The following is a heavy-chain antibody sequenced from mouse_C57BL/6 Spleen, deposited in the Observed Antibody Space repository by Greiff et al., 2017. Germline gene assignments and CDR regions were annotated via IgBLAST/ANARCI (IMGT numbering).Heavy chain of an antibody. V-gene: IGHV1-22*01. J-gene: IGHJ4*01. CDR1: GYTFTDYN. Sequence: VQLKQSGPELVKPGASVKMSCKASGYTFTDYNMHWVKQSHGKSLEWIGYINPNNGGTSYNQKFKGKATLTVNKSSSTAYMELRSLTSEDSAVYYCAREGDPGYEARDYGGQGTSATVSS. CDR3: AREGDPGYEARDY. D-gene: IGHD2-2*01. CDR2: INPNNGGT.